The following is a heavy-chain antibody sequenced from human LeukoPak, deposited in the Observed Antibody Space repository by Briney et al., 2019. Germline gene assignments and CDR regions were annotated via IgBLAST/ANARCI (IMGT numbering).Heavy chain of an antibody. D-gene: IGHD3-3*01. V-gene: IGHV4-39*07. J-gene: IGHJ3*02. CDR3: ASGAYYDFWSGYSPAFDI. Sequence: SETLSLTCTVSGGSISSSSYYWGWIRQPPGKGPEWIGSIYYSGSTYYNPSLKSRVTISVDTSKNQFSLKLSSVTAADTAVYYCASGAYYDFWSGYSPAFDIWGQGTMVTVSS. CDR2: IYYSGST. CDR1: GGSISSSSYY.